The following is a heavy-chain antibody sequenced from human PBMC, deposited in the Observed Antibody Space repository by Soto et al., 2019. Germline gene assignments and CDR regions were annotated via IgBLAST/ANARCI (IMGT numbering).Heavy chain of an antibody. D-gene: IGHD3-16*01. CDR3: ARHAAYDSVWGKSDGSDY. J-gene: IGHJ4*02. CDR2: MYYSGAT. CDR1: GGSISSNSYY. Sequence: QLQLQESGPGLVKPSETLSLACTVSGGSISSNSYYWDWIRQPPGKGLEWIGSMYYSGATYHNPSRRSQVTNSIHTSKNQFSLHLSIVKAADTAIYCCARHAAYDSVWGKSDGSDYWGQGTLVTVSS. V-gene: IGHV4-39*01.